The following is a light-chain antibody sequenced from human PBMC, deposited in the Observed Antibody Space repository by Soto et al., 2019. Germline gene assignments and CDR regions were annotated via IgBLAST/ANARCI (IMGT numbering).Light chain of an antibody. V-gene: IGKV3-11*01. CDR2: DAS. J-gene: IGKJ5*01. Sequence: EIVLTQSPATLSLSPGERATLSCRASQGVSSYLAWYQQKPGQAPRLLIYDASNRATGIPARFSGSGSGTDFTLIISSLEPEDFAVYYCQQRNNWPPYTFGQGTRLESK. CDR3: QQRNNWPPYT. CDR1: QGVSSY.